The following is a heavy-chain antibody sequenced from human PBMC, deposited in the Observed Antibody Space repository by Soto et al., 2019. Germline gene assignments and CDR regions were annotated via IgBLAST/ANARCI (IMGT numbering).Heavy chain of an antibody. Sequence: QVQLQESGPGLVKPSGTLSLTCAVSGASINTNWWSWVRQPPGQGLEWIGEVYHSGSTNYNPSLMGRVTILLDKSSNPRSLQLSSVTAADTAVYDCARHIAVAGTRGFDYWGQGTLVTVSS. CDR3: ARHIAVAGTRGFDY. CDR1: GASINTNW. CDR2: VYHSGST. J-gene: IGHJ4*02. V-gene: IGHV4-4*02. D-gene: IGHD6-19*01.